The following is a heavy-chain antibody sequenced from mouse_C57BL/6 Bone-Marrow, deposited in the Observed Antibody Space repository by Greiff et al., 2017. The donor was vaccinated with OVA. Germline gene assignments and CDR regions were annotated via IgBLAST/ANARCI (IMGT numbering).Heavy chain of an antibody. CDR1: GYAFTNYL. CDR2: INPGSGGT. J-gene: IGHJ3*01. CDR3: ARPYDGYLKWFAY. Sequence: VQLQQSGAELVRPGTSVKVSCKASGYAFTNYLIEWVKQRPGQGLEWIGVINPGSGGTNYNEKFKGKATLTADKSSSTAYMQLSSLTSEDSAVDFCARPYDGYLKWFAYWGQGTLVTVAA. D-gene: IGHD2-3*01. V-gene: IGHV1-54*01.